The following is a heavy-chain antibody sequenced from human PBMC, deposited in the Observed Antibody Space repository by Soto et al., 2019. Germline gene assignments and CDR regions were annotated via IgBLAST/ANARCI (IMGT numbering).Heavy chain of an antibody. V-gene: IGHV3-30*18. J-gene: IGHJ6*02. CDR2: ISYDGSNK. Sequence: PGGSLRLSCAASGFTFSSYGMHWVRQAPGKGLEWVAVISYDGSNKYYADSVKGRFTISRDNSKNTLYLQMNSLRAEDTAVYYCAKARYSSGWYFKRHYYGMDVWGQGTTVTVSS. CDR3: AKARYSSGWYFKRHYYGMDV. D-gene: IGHD6-19*01. CDR1: GFTFSSYG.